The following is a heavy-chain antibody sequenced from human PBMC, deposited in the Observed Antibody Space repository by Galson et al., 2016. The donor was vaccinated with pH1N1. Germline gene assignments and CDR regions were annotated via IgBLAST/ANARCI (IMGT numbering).Heavy chain of an antibody. CDR3: ARQYDFGDYRGDAFDS. Sequence: QSGAEVKKPGESLKISCKASGYSFTRYWIAWVRQVPGKGLEWVGVVNPGGSTIRYSPPFQGQVTISSDKSINTAYLQWISRKASDTATYYCARQYDFGDYRGDAFDSWGQGTMVIGSS. CDR2: VNPGGSTI. J-gene: IGHJ3*02. V-gene: IGHV5-51*03. CDR1: GYSFTRYW. D-gene: IGHD4-17*01.